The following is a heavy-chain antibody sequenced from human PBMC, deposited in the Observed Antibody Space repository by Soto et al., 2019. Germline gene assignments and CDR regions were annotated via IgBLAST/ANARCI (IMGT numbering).Heavy chain of an antibody. Sequence: QVQLVESGGGVVQPGRSLRLSCAASGFTFSRYGMHWVRQAPGKGLAWVAVISYDGSNKYYADSVKGRFTISRDNAKNSLYRQMNSLRAEATAVFYCARAIMGRDYYYGMAVWGQGTTVTVSS. CDR3: ARAIMGRDYYYGMAV. V-gene: IGHV3-30*03. CDR1: GFTFSRYG. CDR2: ISYDGSNK. J-gene: IGHJ6*02. D-gene: IGHD2-8*01.